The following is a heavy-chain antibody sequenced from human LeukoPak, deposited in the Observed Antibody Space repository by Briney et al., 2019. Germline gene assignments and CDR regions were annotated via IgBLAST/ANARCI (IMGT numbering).Heavy chain of an antibody. D-gene: IGHD1-26*01. J-gene: IGHJ4*02. Sequence: SETLSLTCTVSGVSISSYYWGWIRQPPGKGLEWMGYIYYSGSTNYNPSLKSRGTISLDTSKNQFSLKLSSVTAADTAVYYCARAGLVWGAHDFDYWGQGTLVTVSS. CDR2: IYYSGST. CDR1: GVSISSYY. CDR3: ARAGLVWGAHDFDY. V-gene: IGHV4-59*01.